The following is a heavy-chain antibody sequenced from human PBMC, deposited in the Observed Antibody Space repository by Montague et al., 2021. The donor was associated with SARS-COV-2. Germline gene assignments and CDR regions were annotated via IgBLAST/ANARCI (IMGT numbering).Heavy chain of an antibody. CDR1: GGSLSTYY. J-gene: IGHJ4*02. CDR3: ARARAAYILTGYYFDY. CDR2: IYYTGNT. Sequence: SETLSLTCTVSGGSLSTYYWSWIRQPPGKGLECIGYIYYTGNTNYNPSLKSRVTISVDTSKNQFSLKLGSVTAADTAVYYCARARAAYILTGYYFDYWGQGTLVTVSS. D-gene: IGHD3-9*01. V-gene: IGHV4-59*12.